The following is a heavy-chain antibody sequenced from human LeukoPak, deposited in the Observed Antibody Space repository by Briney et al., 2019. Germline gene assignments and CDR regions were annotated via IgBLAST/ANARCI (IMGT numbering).Heavy chain of an antibody. Sequence: PGESLKISCKASGYKFTNYWIGWVRQMPWKGLEWMTIIYPGDSETRYSPSFQGQVTISADKSIGTTYLQWSSLKASDTAIYYCARALRTGQGDYVPVLWGQGTLVTVSS. V-gene: IGHV5-51*01. CDR1: GYKFTNYW. D-gene: IGHD3-16*01. CDR2: IYPGDSET. J-gene: IGHJ4*02. CDR3: ARALRTGQGDYVPVL.